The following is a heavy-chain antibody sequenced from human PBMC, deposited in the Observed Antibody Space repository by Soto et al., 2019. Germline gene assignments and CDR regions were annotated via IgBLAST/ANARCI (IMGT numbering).Heavy chain of an antibody. CDR3: ARESGGATATLGYYYFYMDV. Sequence: QVQLVQSGAEVKEPGASVTVSCRASGDRFTDYYMHWVRQAPGQGLEWMGWINPNSGVTKYAQKFQGWVTMTRDTSIRTVDMQLSRLRFADTAIYYCARESGGATATLGYYYFYMDVLGTGTTVTVSS. D-gene: IGHD5-12*01. CDR2: INPNSGVT. J-gene: IGHJ6*03. CDR1: GDRFTDYY. V-gene: IGHV1-2*04.